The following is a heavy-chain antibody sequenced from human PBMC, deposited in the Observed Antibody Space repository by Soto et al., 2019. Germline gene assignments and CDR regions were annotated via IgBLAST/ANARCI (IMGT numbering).Heavy chain of an antibody. D-gene: IGHD5-12*01. CDR1: GYTFTGYY. J-gene: IGHJ6*02. V-gene: IGHV1-2*04. Sequence: ASVKVSCKASGYTFTGYYMHWVRQAPGQGLEWMGWINPNSGGTNYAQKFQGWVTMTRDTSISTAYMELSRLRSDDTAVYYCARDLAGYYYYYYYGMDVWGQGTTVTVS. CDR3: ARDLAGYYYYYYYGMDV. CDR2: INPNSGGT.